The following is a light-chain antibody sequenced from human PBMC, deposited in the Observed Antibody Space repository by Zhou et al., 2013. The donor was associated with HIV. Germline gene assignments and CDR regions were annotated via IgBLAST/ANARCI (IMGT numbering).Light chain of an antibody. Sequence: AIQLTQSPSSLSASIGDRVNITCRASQEIFTYLAWYQQTPGKAPQVLIYDASTLQSGVSSRFSGSGSGADFTLTISGLQREDFAIYYCQQLNSFPLTFGQGSRLEI. CDR2: DAS. V-gene: IGKV1-13*02. CDR1: QEIFTY. CDR3: QQLNSFPLT. J-gene: IGKJ5*01.